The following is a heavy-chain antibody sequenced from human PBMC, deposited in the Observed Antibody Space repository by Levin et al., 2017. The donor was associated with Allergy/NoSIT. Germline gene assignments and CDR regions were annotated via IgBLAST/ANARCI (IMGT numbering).Heavy chain of an antibody. CDR2: ISGSGGST. J-gene: IGHJ4*02. CDR3: ARRGDGYCSGGSCFGPGPVDYFDY. V-gene: IGHV3-23*01. Sequence: GGSLRLSCAASGFTFSSYAMSWVRQAPGKGLEWVSAISGSGGSTYYADSVKGRFTISRDNSKNTLYLQMNSLRAEDTAVYYCARRGDGYCSGGSCFGPGPVDYFDYWGQGTLVTVSS. CDR1: GFTFSSYA. D-gene: IGHD2-15*01.